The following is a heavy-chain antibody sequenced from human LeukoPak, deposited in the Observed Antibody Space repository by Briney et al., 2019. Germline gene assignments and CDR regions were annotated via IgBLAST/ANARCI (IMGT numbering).Heavy chain of an antibody. J-gene: IGHJ6*02. CDR3: ARRELPYYYGMDV. CDR1: GDTFSSYA. V-gene: IGHV1-69*13. CDR2: IIPIFGTA. D-gene: IGHD3-10*01. Sequence: GASVKVSCKASGDTFSSYAISWLRQAPGQGLEWMGGIIPIFGTANYAQKFQGRVTITADESTSTAYMELSSLRSEDTAVYYCARRELPYYYGMDVWGQGTTVTVSS.